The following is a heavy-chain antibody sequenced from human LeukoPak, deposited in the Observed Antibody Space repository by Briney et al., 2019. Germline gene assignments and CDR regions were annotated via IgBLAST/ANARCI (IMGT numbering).Heavy chain of an antibody. J-gene: IGHJ4*01. Sequence: GGSLRLSCGASGLTVSSYAMSWVRQATGKGLEWVSTIIGSAANTYYADSVKRRLTISRDDSKNTVYLQMNILRAEDTAVYSCAKYTSGTSYRGLDQWGHGTLVTVSS. CDR1: GLTVSSYA. V-gene: IGHV3-23*01. CDR3: AKYTSGTSYRGLDQ. CDR2: IIGSAANT. D-gene: IGHD2/OR15-2a*01.